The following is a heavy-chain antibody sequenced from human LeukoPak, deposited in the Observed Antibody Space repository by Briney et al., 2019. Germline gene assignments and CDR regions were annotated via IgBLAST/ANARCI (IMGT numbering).Heavy chain of an antibody. CDR1: GGSIRSYY. CDR3: ARVYYSNSYDYWYFDL. D-gene: IGHD6-13*01. V-gene: IGHV4-59*01. J-gene: IGHJ2*01. Sequence: SETLSLTCTVSGGSIRSYYWSWIRQPPGKGLEWITYIYYSGSTNYNPSLKSRVTISVDTSKNQFSLKLSSVTAADTAVYYCARVYYSNSYDYWYFDLWGRGTLVTVSS. CDR2: IYYSGST.